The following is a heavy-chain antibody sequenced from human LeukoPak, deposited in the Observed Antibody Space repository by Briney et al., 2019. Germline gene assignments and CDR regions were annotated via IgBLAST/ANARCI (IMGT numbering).Heavy chain of an antibody. CDR2: IYYSGST. J-gene: IGHJ5*02. V-gene: IGHV4-59*08. D-gene: IGHD6-19*01. Sequence: PSETLSLTCTVSGGSISGYYWSWIRQPPGKGLEWIGYIYYSGSTNYNPSLKSRVTISVDTSKNQFSLKLSSVTAADTAVYYCARHSTSGWNWFDPWGQGTLVTVFS. CDR1: GGSISGYY. CDR3: ARHSTSGWNWFDP.